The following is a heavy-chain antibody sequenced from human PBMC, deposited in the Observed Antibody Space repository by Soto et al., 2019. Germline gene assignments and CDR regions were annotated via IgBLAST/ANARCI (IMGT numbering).Heavy chain of an antibody. Sequence: GGSLRLSCAASGFAFSSEWMHWVRQAPGKGLEWVGRIKSTTDGGTTDYAAPVKGRFTISKDDSKNTLFLQMNSLKTEDTAVYYCTTVRDNSGYYDTTYFDYWGQGALVTVSS. V-gene: IGHV3-15*01. CDR3: TTVRDNSGYYDTTYFDY. D-gene: IGHD3-22*01. CDR2: IKSTTDGGTT. J-gene: IGHJ4*02. CDR1: GFAFSSEW.